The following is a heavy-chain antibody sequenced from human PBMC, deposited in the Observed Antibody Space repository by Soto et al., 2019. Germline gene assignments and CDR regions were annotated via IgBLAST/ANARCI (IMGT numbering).Heavy chain of an antibody. CDR1: GGPISTSY. CDR2: VYYSGST. J-gene: IGHJ6*03. Sequence: SYTLSITCTVSGGPISTSYWISLRQPPGKGLEWIGYVYYSGSTNYNPSLKSRVTISVDTSKNQFSLKLTSVTAADTAMYYCARGGRSAYYYYMGVWGKGTTVTVSS. V-gene: IGHV4-59*01. CDR3: ARGGRSAYYYYMGV.